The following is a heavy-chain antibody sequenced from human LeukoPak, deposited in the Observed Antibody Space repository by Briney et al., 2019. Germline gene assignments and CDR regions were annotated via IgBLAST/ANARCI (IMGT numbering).Heavy chain of an antibody. J-gene: IGHJ4*02. Sequence: SETLSLTCTVSGGSISSSSYYWGWIRQPPGKGLEWIGYIYYSGSTNYNPSLKSRVTISVDTSKNQFSLKLSSVTAADTAVYYCARNSYGYASFDYWGQGTLVTVSS. V-gene: IGHV4-61*05. CDR3: ARNSYGYASFDY. CDR2: IYYSGST. CDR1: GGSISSSSYY. D-gene: IGHD5-18*01.